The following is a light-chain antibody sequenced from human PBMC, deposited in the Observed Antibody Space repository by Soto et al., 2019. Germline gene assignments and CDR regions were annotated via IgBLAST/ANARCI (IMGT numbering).Light chain of an antibody. CDR3: CSYAGSYTFV. Sequence: QSALTQPRSVSGSPGQSVTISCTGTSSDVGGYEYVSWYQQHPGKAPKLMIYDVSKRPSGVPDRFSGSKSGNTASLTISGLQAADEADYYCCSYAGSYTFVFGTGTKLTVL. CDR2: DVS. CDR1: SSDVGGYEY. V-gene: IGLV2-11*01. J-gene: IGLJ1*01.